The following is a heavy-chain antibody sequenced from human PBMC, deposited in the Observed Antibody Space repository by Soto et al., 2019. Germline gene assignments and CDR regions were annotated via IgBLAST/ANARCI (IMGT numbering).Heavy chain of an antibody. CDR1: DASIRCYY. CDR3: ARGASNWQYFDY. Sequence: SETLSLTCTVSDASIRCYYWSWIRQPPGKGLEWIGYFHYSGISNYNSSLKSRVTMSLDTSKNQFSLKLSSVSAADTAIYYCARGASNWQYFDYWGQGALVTVYS. V-gene: IGHV4-59*01. J-gene: IGHJ4*02. CDR2: FHYSGIS. D-gene: IGHD4-4*01.